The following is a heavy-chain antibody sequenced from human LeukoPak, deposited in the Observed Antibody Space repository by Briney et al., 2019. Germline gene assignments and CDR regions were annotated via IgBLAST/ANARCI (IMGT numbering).Heavy chain of an antibody. V-gene: IGHV4-4*07. CDR1: GDSISSYY. Sequence: SETLSLTCSVSGDSISSYYWIWIRQPAGKGLEGSVRMYTSVSTNYNPSLKSRVTMSVHTTKNQFSLKLSSVTAAEPAVYFCARHSSSWYPDYWGQGTLVTVSS. D-gene: IGHD6-13*01. CDR3: ARHSSSWYPDY. CDR2: MYTSVST. J-gene: IGHJ4*02.